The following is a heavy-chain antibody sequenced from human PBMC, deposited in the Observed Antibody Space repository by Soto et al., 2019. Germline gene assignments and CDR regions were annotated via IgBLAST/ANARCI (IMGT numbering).Heavy chain of an antibody. Sequence: EVQLLESGGGLVQPGGSLRLSCAASGFTFSSYAMSWVRQAPGKGLEWVSAISGSGGSTYYADSVKGRFTISRDNSKNTLYLQMNSLRAEDTAVYYCAKDSRYSYALEYYYYGMDVWGQGTTVTVSS. CDR2: ISGSGGST. V-gene: IGHV3-23*01. D-gene: IGHD5-18*01. CDR1: GFTFSSYA. CDR3: AKDSRYSYALEYYYYGMDV. J-gene: IGHJ6*02.